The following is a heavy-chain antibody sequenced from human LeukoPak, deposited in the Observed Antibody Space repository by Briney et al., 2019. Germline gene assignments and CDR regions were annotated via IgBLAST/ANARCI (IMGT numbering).Heavy chain of an antibody. CDR1: GFTFSSYA. D-gene: IGHD3-16*01. CDR2: IGGRGGST. V-gene: IGHV3-23*01. J-gene: IGHJ5*02. Sequence: GGSLRLSCAASGFTFSSYAMSWVRQAPGKGLEWVSAIGGRGGSTYYADSLGGRFTISRDNSKDMVYLQMDSLKVEDTATYYCGKEGGAWGQGTKVTVSS. CDR3: GKEGGA.